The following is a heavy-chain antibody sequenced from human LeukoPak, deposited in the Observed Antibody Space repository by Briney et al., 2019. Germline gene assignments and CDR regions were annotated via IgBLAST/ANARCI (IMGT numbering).Heavy chain of an antibody. CDR1: GGSFSGYY. Sequence: NPSETLSLTCALYGGSFSGYYWSWIRQSPGKGLEWIGQINHSGCTNYKPSLKSRVTMSVDTSKNQFSLKLISMTAADTAVYYCARLGSRVLWGQGTLVTVSS. J-gene: IGHJ4*02. D-gene: IGHD1-26*01. CDR3: ARLGSRVL. CDR2: INHSGCT. V-gene: IGHV4-34*01.